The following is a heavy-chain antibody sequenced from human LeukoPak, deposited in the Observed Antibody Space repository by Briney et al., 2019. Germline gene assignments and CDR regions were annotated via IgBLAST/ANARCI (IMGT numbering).Heavy chain of an antibody. CDR1: GGSISSSSYY. D-gene: IGHD4-11*01. CDR3: ARVAVPTDWYFDL. V-gene: IGHV4-39*01. CDR2: IYYSGST. J-gene: IGHJ2*01. Sequence: SETLSLTCTVSGGSISSSSYYWGWIRQPPGKGLEWIGSIYYSGSTYYNPSLKSRVTISVDTSKNQFSLKLSSVTAADTAVYYCARVAVPTDWYFDLWGRGTLVTVSS.